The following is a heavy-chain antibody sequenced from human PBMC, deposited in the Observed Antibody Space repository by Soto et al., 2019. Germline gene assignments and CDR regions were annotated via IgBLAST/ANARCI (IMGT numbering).Heavy chain of an antibody. J-gene: IGHJ4*02. CDR1: GFTFTSQA. Sequence: QPGGSLRLSCAASGFTFTSQAMHWVRQAPGKGLDWVAVISDDGTKKYYADSVKGRFTISRDNSKYTLDLQMDSLRPEDTAAYYCARDIYSYGSVGTIDHWGQGALVTVSS. D-gene: IGHD5-18*01. CDR2: ISDDGTKK. CDR3: ARDIYSYGSVGTIDH. V-gene: IGHV3-30-3*01.